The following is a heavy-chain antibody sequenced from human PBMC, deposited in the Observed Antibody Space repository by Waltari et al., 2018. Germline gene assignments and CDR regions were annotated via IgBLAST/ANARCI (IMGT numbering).Heavy chain of an antibody. V-gene: IGHV4-39*07. Sequence: QLQLQESGPGLVKPSETLSLTCTVSGGSISSSSYYWGWIRQPPGKGLEWIGSIYYSGSTYYNPSLKSRVTISVDTSKNQFSLKLSSVTAADTAVYYCARVEGYYDFWSGYYPLYYMDVWGKGTTVTISS. J-gene: IGHJ6*03. D-gene: IGHD3-3*01. CDR1: GGSISSSSYY. CDR2: IYYSGST. CDR3: ARVEGYYDFWSGYYPLYYMDV.